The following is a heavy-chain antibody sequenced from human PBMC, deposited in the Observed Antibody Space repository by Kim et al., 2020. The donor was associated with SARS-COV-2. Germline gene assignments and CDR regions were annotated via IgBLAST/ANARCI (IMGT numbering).Heavy chain of an antibody. CDR1: GFTFSNYA. J-gene: IGHJ3*02. Sequence: GGSLRLSCAASGFTFSNYAMNWVRQAPGKGLEWVSSIRGGGAVPKYADSVKGRFTISRDNSKNTLYLQMNSLTGDDMAVYYCAKCQYSYGSDAFDIWGLGTLVTVSS. CDR3: AKCQYSYGSDAFDI. V-gene: IGHV3-23*01. CDR2: IRGGGAVP. D-gene: IGHD5-18*01.